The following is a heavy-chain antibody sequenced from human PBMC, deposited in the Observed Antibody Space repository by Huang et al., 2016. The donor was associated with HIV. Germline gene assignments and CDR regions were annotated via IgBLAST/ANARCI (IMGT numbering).Heavy chain of an antibody. V-gene: IGHV1-46*01. CDR2: INTSDGST. CDR1: GYAFTSYY. Sequence: QVQLVQSGAEVKKPGASVKVSCKASGYAFTSYYMHWVRQAPGQGLEWMGIINTSDGSTSYAQKFQGRVTTTRDTSTNTVFMVLSSLRSEDTAVYYCARDRDFYDSSGYWGFNYFDYWGQGTLVTVSS. D-gene: IGHD3-22*01. CDR3: ARDRDFYDSSGYWGFNYFDY. J-gene: IGHJ4*02.